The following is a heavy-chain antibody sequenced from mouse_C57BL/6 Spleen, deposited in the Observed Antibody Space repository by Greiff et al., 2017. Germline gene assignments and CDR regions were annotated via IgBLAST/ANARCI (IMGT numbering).Heavy chain of an antibody. CDR3: DRYGSDPYYCAFDY. J-gene: IGHJ4*01. CDR1: GYTFTNYW. CDR2: INPSSGYT. Sequence: QVQLQQSGAELAKPGASVKLSCKASGYTFTNYWMHWVKQRPGQGLEWIGYINPSSGYTKYNQKFKDKATLTAEKSSSTAYMQLSSLTYEDSADYYCDRYGSDPYYCAFDYWGQGTTVTVSS. D-gene: IGHD1-1*01. V-gene: IGHV1-7*01.